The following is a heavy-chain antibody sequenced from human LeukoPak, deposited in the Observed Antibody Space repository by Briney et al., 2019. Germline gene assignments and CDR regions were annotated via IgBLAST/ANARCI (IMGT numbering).Heavy chain of an antibody. CDR1: GFTFRNYV. Sequence: PGGPLRLSCAASGFTFRNYVMHWVRQAPGKGLEWVALIWYDGSNKYYADSVKGRFTISRDNSKNTLYLQMNSLGAEDTAVYYCAREFVPFGAARNPGYWGQGTLVTVSS. CDR3: AREFVPFGAARNPGY. V-gene: IGHV3-33*01. CDR2: IWYDGSNK. D-gene: IGHD1-14*01. J-gene: IGHJ4*02.